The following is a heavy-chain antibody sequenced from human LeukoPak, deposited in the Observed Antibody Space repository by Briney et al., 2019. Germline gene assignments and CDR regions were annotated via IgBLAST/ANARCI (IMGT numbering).Heavy chain of an antibody. J-gene: IGHJ4*02. CDR1: GYTSTSYD. CDR3: AATYYYDSSGYYRSDY. D-gene: IGHD3-22*01. V-gene: IGHV1-8*01. Sequence: ASVKVSCKASGYTSTSYDINWVRQATGQGLEWMGWMNPNNGNTGYAQKFQGRVTMTRNTSISTAYMELSSLRSEDTAVYYCAATYYYDSSGYYRSDYWGQGTLVTVSS. CDR2: MNPNNGNT.